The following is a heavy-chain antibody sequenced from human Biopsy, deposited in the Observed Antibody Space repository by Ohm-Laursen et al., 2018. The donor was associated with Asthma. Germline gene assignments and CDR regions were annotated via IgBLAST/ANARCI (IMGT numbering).Heavy chain of an antibody. Sequence: GTLSLTCTVSGGSMSSSSYYWGWIRQPPGKGLEWMGSISYTGSAYHNPSLKSRVTMSVDTSKNHFSLKLGSVTAADTAVYYCARHWDWGSFFDYWGQGTPVTVSS. J-gene: IGHJ4*02. CDR3: ARHWDWGSFFDY. D-gene: IGHD7-27*01. CDR1: GGSMSSSSYY. V-gene: IGHV4-39*01. CDR2: ISYTGSA.